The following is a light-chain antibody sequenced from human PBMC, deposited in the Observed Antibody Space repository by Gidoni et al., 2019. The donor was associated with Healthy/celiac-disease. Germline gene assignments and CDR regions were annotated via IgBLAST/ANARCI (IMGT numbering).Light chain of an antibody. J-gene: IGKJ4*01. V-gene: IGKV1-5*03. CDR3: QQYNSYPLT. Sequence: DIQMTQSPSTLSAPVGDRVTITCRSSQSISSWLAWYQQKPGKAPKLLIYKASSLESGVPSRFSGSGSGTEFTLTISSLQPDDFAAYYCQQYNSYPLTFGGGTKVEIK. CDR1: QSISSW. CDR2: KAS.